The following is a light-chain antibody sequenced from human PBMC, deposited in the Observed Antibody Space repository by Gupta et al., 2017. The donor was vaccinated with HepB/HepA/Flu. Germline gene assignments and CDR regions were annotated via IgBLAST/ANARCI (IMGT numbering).Light chain of an antibody. V-gene: IGLV2-18*03. J-gene: IGLJ2*01. Sequence: QSALTQPPSVSGSPGQSLTISCPGTSSDVGGYNRVSWYQQPPGTAPKLIIYEVTNPPSGVPNRFSGSKSGNTASLTTSGRQPEDEDDYYCCSYSSTSDVVFGGGTKLTVL. CDR3: CSYSSTSDVV. CDR1: SSDVGGYNR. CDR2: EVT.